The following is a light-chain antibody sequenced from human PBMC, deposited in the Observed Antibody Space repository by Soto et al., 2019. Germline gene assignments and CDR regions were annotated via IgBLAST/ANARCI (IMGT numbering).Light chain of an antibody. Sequence: QSVIRQPPALSSSPGQKVTIPSSGSSSNVWGNSVSWDQQLPGTAPKLLIYDDNKRPAGIPYRFSGSKSGTSATLGTPGFQTGDEAAYSCGSWDSSMSAYVYGPGTKVTVL. CDR3: GSWDSSMSAYV. CDR1: SSNVWGNS. V-gene: IGLV1-51*01. J-gene: IGLJ1*01. CDR2: DDN.